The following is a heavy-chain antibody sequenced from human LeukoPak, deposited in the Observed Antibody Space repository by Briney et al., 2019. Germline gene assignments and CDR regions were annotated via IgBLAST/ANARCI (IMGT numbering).Heavy chain of an antibody. J-gene: IGHJ5*02. CDR1: GFTFSTYA. CDR3: AKDSRGSSTWNH. Sequence: GGSLRLSCAASGFTFSTYALSWVRQAPGKGLEWVSVISGSGGSIYYADSVKGRFTISRDNSKNTLYLQMNSLRAEDTAVYYCAKDSRGSSTWNHWGQGTLVTVSS. D-gene: IGHD2-2*01. CDR2: ISGSGGSI. V-gene: IGHV3-23*01.